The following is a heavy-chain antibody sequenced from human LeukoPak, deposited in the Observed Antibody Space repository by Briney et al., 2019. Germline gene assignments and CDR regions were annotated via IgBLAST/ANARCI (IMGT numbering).Heavy chain of an antibody. V-gene: IGHV1-46*01. Sequence: ASVTVSCKASGYTFTSYYMHWVRQAPGQGLEWMGIINPSGGSTSYAQKFQGRVTMTRDTSTSTVYMELSSLRSEDTAVYYCARPAMVRGVSSAFDIWGQGTMVTVSS. D-gene: IGHD3-10*01. CDR3: ARPAMVRGVSSAFDI. CDR1: GYTFTSYY. CDR2: INPSGGST. J-gene: IGHJ3*02.